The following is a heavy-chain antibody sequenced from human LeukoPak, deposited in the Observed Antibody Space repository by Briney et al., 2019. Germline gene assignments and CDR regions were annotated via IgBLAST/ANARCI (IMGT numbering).Heavy chain of an antibody. J-gene: IGHJ4*02. CDR2: TSGSGGST. D-gene: IGHD2-2*01. V-gene: IGHV3-23*01. Sequence: GGSLRLSCAASGFTFSSYAMSWVRQAPGRGVEWVSATSGSGGSTYYAASVKGRLTISRDNSKNTMDLQMNSMRAEDKAVYYCAKDGDIVVVPAAIDYWGQGTLVTVSS. CDR1: GFTFSSYA. CDR3: AKDGDIVVVPAAIDY.